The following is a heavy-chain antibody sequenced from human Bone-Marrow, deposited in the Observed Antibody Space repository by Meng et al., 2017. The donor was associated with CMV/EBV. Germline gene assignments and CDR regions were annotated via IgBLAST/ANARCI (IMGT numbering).Heavy chain of an antibody. CDR2: INPSGGST. J-gene: IGHJ5*02. V-gene: IGHV1-46*01. D-gene: IGHD3-3*01. CDR1: GYTFTSYY. CDR3: ARAVWSGYSRNWFDP. Sequence: ASVKVSCKASGYTFTSYYMHWVRRAPGQGLEWMGIINPSGGSTSYAQKFQGRVTMTRDTSMSTVYMELSSLRSEDTAVYYCARAVWSGYSRNWFDPWGQGTLVTVSS.